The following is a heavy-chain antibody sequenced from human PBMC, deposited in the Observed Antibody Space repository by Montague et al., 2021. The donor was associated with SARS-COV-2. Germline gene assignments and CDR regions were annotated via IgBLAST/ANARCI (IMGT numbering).Heavy chain of an antibody. CDR3: ARDSKYCTYTDCRVDALDI. CDR2: IKEDGSEN. V-gene: IGHV3-7*05. D-gene: IGHD2-8*01. J-gene: IGHJ3*02. CDR1: GFTFSNYW. Sequence: SLRLSCAASGFTFSNYWMSWVRQAPGKGLEWVANIKEDGSENYYVDSVKGRFTISRDNAKNSLSLQMSSLTAEDTAVYFCARDSKYCTYTDCRVDALDIWGQGTMVSVSS.